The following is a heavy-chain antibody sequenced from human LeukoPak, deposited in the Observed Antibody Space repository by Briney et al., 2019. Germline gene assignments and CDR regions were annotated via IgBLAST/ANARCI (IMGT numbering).Heavy chain of an antibody. V-gene: IGHV3-23*01. Sequence: GGSLRLSCAASGFPFSAYAMSWVRQVPGKGLEWVSAISASGDTTYYADSVRGRFTISRDNSKNTLYLQMNSLRAGDTALYYCAKESLRGHSYGFDNWGQGTLVTVSS. J-gene: IGHJ4*02. CDR2: ISASGDTT. CDR1: GFPFSAYA. D-gene: IGHD5-18*01. CDR3: AKESLRGHSYGFDN.